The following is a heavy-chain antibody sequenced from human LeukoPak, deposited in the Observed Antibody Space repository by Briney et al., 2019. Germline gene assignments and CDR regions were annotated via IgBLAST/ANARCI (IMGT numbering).Heavy chain of an antibody. Sequence: SETLSLTCTVSGGSISSYYWSWIRQTPGKGLEWIGYIYYSGSTNFNPSLKSRVTISVDTSKNQFSLKMSSVTAADTAVYYCTRGSIAYYYMDVWGKGTTVTISS. D-gene: IGHD3-22*01. CDR1: GGSISSYY. V-gene: IGHV4-59*01. CDR2: IYYSGST. J-gene: IGHJ6*03. CDR3: TRGSIAYYYMDV.